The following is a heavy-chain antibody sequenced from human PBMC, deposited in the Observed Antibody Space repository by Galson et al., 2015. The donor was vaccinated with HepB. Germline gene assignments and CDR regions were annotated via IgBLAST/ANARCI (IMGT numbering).Heavy chain of an antibody. CDR1: GYTLTELS. D-gene: IGHD6-19*01. Sequence: SVKVSCKVSGYTLTELSMHWVRQAPGKGLEWMGGFDPEDGETIYAQKFQGRVTMTEDTSTDTAYMELSSLRSEDTAVYYCATDIAVAGTIGWFDPWGQGTLVTVSS. CDR2: FDPEDGET. CDR3: ATDIAVAGTIGWFDP. V-gene: IGHV1-24*01. J-gene: IGHJ5*02.